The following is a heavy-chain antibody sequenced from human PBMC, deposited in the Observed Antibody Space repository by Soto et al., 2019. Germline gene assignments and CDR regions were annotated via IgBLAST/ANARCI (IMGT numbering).Heavy chain of an antibody. V-gene: IGHV4-59*01. CDR1: GGSIGSYY. CDR3: ARVYSGYDLYFDT. D-gene: IGHD5-12*01. Sequence: QVQLQESGPGLVKPSETLSLTCTVSGGSIGSYYWSWIRQSPGKGLEWIGYINYSGSTNYNPSLKSRLNRAVDTSKTQYSLMLSSVPAAYTAVDYCARVYSGYDLYFDTWGQGTPVTVSS. J-gene: IGHJ4*02. CDR2: INYSGST.